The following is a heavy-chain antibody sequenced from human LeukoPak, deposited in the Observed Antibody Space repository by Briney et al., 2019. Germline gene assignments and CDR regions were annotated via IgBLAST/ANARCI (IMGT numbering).Heavy chain of an antibody. CDR1: GFTIRSNY. Sequence: PGGSLRLSCTASGFTIRSNYMSWVRQAPGKGLEWVSVIYSGGSTYYADSVKGRFTISRDNSKNNLYLQMDTLGAEDTAVYYCARVAYYYDSDGYYPFDYWGQGTLVTVSS. D-gene: IGHD3-22*01. CDR3: ARVAYYYDSDGYYPFDY. CDR2: IYSGGST. V-gene: IGHV3-53*01. J-gene: IGHJ4*02.